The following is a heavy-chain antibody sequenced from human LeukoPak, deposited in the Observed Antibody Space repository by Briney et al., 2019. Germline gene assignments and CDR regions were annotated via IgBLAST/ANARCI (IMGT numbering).Heavy chain of an antibody. Sequence: GASVKVSCKASGYTFTGYYMHWVRQAPGQGLEWMGWINPNSGGTNYAQKFQGRVTMTRDTSIGTAYMELSRLRSDDTAVYYCARVPFPAAMVRFDYWGQGTLVTVSS. V-gene: IGHV1-2*02. CDR2: INPNSGGT. CDR1: GYTFTGYY. D-gene: IGHD5-18*01. CDR3: ARVPFPAAMVRFDY. J-gene: IGHJ4*02.